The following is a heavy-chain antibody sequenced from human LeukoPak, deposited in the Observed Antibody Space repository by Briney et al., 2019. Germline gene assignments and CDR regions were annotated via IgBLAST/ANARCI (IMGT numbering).Heavy chain of an antibody. Sequence: SQTLSLTCTVSGGSISSGSYYWSWIRQPAGKGLEWIGRIYTSGSTTYNPSLKSRVTISGDTSKNQFSLKLSSVTAADTAVYYCARAGASNSGWPFDYWGQGTLVTVSS. CDR3: ARAGASNSGWPFDY. CDR2: IYTSGST. CDR1: GGSISSGSYY. V-gene: IGHV4-61*02. J-gene: IGHJ4*02. D-gene: IGHD6-19*01.